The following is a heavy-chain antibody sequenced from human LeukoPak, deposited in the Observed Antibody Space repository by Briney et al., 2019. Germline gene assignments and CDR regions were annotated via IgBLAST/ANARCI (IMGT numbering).Heavy chain of an antibody. Sequence: KFQGRVTITRDTSASTAYMELSSLRSEDTAVYYCARGVRYCSSTSCLPDYWGQGTPVTVSS. CDR3: ARGVRYCSSTSCLPDY. J-gene: IGHJ4*02. D-gene: IGHD2-2*01. V-gene: IGHV1-3*01.